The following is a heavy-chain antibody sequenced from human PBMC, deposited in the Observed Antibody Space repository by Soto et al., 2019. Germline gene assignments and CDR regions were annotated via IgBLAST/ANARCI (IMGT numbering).Heavy chain of an antibody. CDR2: INPNSGGT. CDR1: GYTFTVYY. V-gene: IGHV1-2*02. D-gene: IGHD3-3*01. CDR3: ARVAGITIFGVVITLSRLDP. Sequence: ASVKVSCKTSGYTFTVYYMHGVVRSPVQGLDGMGWINPNSGGTNYAQKFQGRVTMTRDTSISTAYMVLSRLRSDDTAVYYCARVAGITIFGVVITLSRLDPWGQGTLVTVSS. J-gene: IGHJ5*02.